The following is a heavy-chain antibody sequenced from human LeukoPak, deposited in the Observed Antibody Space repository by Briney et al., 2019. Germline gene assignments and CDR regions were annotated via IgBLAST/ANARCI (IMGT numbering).Heavy chain of an antibody. CDR1: GYTFTDYY. V-gene: IGHV1-2*02. J-gene: IGHJ4*02. CDR2: INPHSGGT. D-gene: IGHD6-13*01. CDR3: ARRSFGLAAAGFPDY. Sequence: GASVKVSCRASGYTFTDYYMHWVRQAPGQGLEWMGWINPHSGGTNFAQKFQGRVTVTRDTSISSAYMELSRLTSDDTAVYYCARRSFGLAAAGFPDYWGQGTLVTVSS.